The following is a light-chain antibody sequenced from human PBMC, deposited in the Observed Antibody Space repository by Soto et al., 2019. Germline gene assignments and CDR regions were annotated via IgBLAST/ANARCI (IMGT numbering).Light chain of an antibody. V-gene: IGLV2-23*01. Sequence: QSVLTQPASVSGSPGQSITISCTGTSSDVGSYNLVSWYQRHPGNAPKLMIYEGSKRPSSVSIRFSGSKSGNTASLTISGLQAEDEADYYCGSYAGSNTLVFGGVTKLTVL. CDR3: GSYAGSNTLV. J-gene: IGLJ3*02. CDR1: SSDVGSYNL. CDR2: EGS.